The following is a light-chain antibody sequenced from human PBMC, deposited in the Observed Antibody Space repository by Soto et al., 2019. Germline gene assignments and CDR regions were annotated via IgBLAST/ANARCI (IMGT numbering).Light chain of an antibody. V-gene: IGLV1-40*01. CDR3: LSFDSSLSVV. Sequence: QSVLTQPPSLSGAPGQRVTISCTGRSSNIGAGSDVHWYQQLPGRAPKLLIYGNTNRPSGVPDRFSGSKSGTSASLAITGLQAEDEADYYCLSFDSSLSVVFGGGTKVTVL. J-gene: IGLJ2*01. CDR2: GNT. CDR1: SSNIGAGSD.